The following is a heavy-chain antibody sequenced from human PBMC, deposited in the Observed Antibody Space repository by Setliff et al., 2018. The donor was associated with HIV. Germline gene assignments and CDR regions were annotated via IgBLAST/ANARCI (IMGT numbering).Heavy chain of an antibody. Sequence: SETLSLTCAVSGYSISSGYYWGWIRQPPGRGLEWIGAIHHSGNTYYNPSLKSRVTISVDTSKNLFPLKVNSVTAADTAVYYCARQKRGVDAFDIWGQGTMVTVSS. CDR1: GYSISSGYY. J-gene: IGHJ3*02. V-gene: IGHV4-38-2*01. CDR3: ARQKRGVDAFDI. D-gene: IGHD3-10*01. CDR2: IHHSGNT.